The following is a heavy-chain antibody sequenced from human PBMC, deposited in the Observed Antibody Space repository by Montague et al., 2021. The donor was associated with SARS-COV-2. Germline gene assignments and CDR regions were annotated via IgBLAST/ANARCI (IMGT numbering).Heavy chain of an antibody. J-gene: IGHJ4*02. Sequence: SETLSLTCTVSGGSISSYYWSWIRQPPGKGLEWIGYIYYSGSTYYNPSLKSRVTISVDTSKNQFSLKLSSVTAADTAVYYCARGGTIFGVVTFPFDYWGQGTLVTVSP. CDR1: GGSISSYY. D-gene: IGHD3-3*01. V-gene: IGHV4-59*12. CDR2: IYYSGST. CDR3: ARGGTIFGVVTFPFDY.